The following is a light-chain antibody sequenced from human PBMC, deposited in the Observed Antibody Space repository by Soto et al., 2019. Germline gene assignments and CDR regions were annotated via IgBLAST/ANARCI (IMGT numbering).Light chain of an antibody. J-gene: IGKJ4*01. V-gene: IGKV3-11*01. CDR2: DAS. Sequence: IVLTQSPATLSLSPGERATLSCRASQSVSNYLAWYQQKPGQAPRLLIYDASNRATGIPARFSGSGSGTDLTLTISTLEPEDFAVYYCQQHINRLSFGGGTKVDIK. CDR3: QQHINRLS. CDR1: QSVSNY.